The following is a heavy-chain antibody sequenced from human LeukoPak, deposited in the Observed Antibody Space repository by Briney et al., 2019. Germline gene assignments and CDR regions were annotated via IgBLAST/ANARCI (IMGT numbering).Heavy chain of an antibody. D-gene: IGHD3-16*01. CDR3: AKGGDYYDRAFDY. J-gene: IGHJ4*02. Sequence: GGSLRLSCTASGFTFSTTAMHWVRQAPGKGLEWVSGISGTGATTYYAGSVKGRFTISRDNSKNTLYLQLNSLRAADTAKYYCAKGGDYYDRAFDYWGQGTLVTVFS. V-gene: IGHV3-23*01. CDR2: ISGTGATT. CDR1: GFTFSTTA.